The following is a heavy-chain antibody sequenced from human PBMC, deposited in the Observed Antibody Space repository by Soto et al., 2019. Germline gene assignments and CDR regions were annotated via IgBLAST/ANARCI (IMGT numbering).Heavy chain of an antibody. V-gene: IGHV6-1*01. J-gene: IGHJ6*02. D-gene: IGHD2-2*01. CDR2: TYYRYKWDN. Sequence: SQTLSLTCAISGDSVSSNSAAWNWIRQSPSRGLGWLGRTYYRYKWDNDYAVSVKSPITINTDTSKNQFSLQLNSVTPEETAVYYCARDQVGSSSRVYYYGMDVWGQGTTVTVSS. CDR3: ARDQVGSSSRVYYYGMDV. CDR1: GDSVSSNSAA.